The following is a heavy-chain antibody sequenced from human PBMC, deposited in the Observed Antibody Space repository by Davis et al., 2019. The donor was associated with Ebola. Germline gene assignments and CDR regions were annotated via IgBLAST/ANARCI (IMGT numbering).Heavy chain of an antibody. CDR3: ARTQEGYYDFWSGAYDYYDGMDV. V-gene: IGHV1-18*01. J-gene: IGHJ6*02. CDR1: GGTFSSYA. Sequence: ASVKVSCKASGGTFSSYAISWVRQAPGQGLEWMGWISAYNGNTNYAQKLQGRVTMTTDTSTSTAYMELRSLRSDDTAVYYWARTQEGYYDFWSGAYDYYDGMDVWGQGTTVTVSS. CDR2: ISAYNGNT. D-gene: IGHD3-3*01.